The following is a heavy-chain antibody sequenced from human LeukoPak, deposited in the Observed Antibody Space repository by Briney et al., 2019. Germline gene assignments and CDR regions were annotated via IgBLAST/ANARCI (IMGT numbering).Heavy chain of an antibody. CDR2: ISWDGGST. CDR1: GFTFDDYA. D-gene: IGHD5-12*01. J-gene: IGHJ6*04. V-gene: IGHV3-43D*04. Sequence: GGSLRLSCAASGFTFDDYAMHWVRQAPGKGLEWVSLISWDGGSTYHADSVKGRFTISRDNSRYTLYLQMNSLGAEDTALYYCAKDKEYSGFGPILSGYYYGMDVWGKGTTVTVSS. CDR3: AKDKEYSGFGPILSGYYYGMDV.